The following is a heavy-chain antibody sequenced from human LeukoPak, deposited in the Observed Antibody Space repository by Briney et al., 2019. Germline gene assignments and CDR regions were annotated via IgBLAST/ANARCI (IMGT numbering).Heavy chain of an antibody. CDR1: GVNFSSFG. V-gene: IGHV3-23*01. J-gene: IGHJ6*02. CDR3: AGGAGVYYYGMDV. Sequence: GGSLRLSCAASGVNFSSFGLSWVRQAPGKGLEWVSAISGSGGSTYYADSVKGRFTISRDNSKNTLYLQMNSLRAEDTALYYCAGGAGVYYYGMDVWGQGTSVTVSS. CDR2: ISGSGGST.